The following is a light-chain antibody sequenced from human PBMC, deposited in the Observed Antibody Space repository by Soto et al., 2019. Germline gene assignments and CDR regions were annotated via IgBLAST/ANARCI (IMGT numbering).Light chain of an antibody. Sequence: DIQMTQSPSSLSASVGDRVTITCRESQTVTTYLNLYQQMPGKAPKLLIYSAFSLKSGVPSRFSGSGSGTDFTLTISGLRPEDFATYFCQQSYIAPYSFGQGTRLEIK. V-gene: IGKV1-39*01. CDR3: QQSYIAPYS. CDR2: SAF. CDR1: QTVTTY. J-gene: IGKJ2*03.